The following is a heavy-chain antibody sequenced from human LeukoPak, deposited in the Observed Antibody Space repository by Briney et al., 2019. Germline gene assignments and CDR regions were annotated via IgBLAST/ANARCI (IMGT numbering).Heavy chain of an antibody. CDR1: GGSFSGYY. J-gene: IGHJ3*02. V-gene: IGHV4-34*01. D-gene: IGHD5-18*01. Sequence: SQTLSLTCAVYGGSFSGYYWSWIRHPPGKGPEWIGEINHSGSTNYNPSLKSRVTISVDTSKNQFSLKLSSVTAAGTAVYYCARGSQWIRDAFDIWGQGTMVTVSS. CDR3: ARGSQWIRDAFDI. CDR2: INHSGST.